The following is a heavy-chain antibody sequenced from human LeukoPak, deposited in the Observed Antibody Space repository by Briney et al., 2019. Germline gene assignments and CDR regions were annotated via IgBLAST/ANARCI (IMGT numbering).Heavy chain of an antibody. CDR2: IDYSGST. CDR1: GGSISSSSYY. V-gene: IGHV4-39*01. J-gene: IGHJ4*02. D-gene: IGHD6-19*01. CDR3: ARRVDTRIAVAGAVDY. Sequence: SETLSLTCTVSGGSISSSSYYWGWIRQPPGKGLQWIGSIDYSGSTYYNPSLKSRVTISVDTSKNQFSLNVRSVTAADTAVYYCARRVDTRIAVAGAVDYWGQGTLVTVSS.